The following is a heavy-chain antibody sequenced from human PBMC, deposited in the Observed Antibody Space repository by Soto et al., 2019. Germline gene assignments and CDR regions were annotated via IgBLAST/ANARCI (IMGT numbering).Heavy chain of an antibody. V-gene: IGHV4-30-4*08. CDR1: GASIGSGDFY. D-gene: IGHD3-22*01. CDR2: IYYNELSSSEST. Sequence: LSLTCTVSGASIGSGDFYWSWIRQSPGKGLEWLGYIYYNELSSSESTHYNSSLKSRVSISVDTSKNQFSLTLRSMTAADTAVYYCARTGPSYYYHNSGSPGDYWGQGTLVTVSS. J-gene: IGHJ4*02. CDR3: ARTGPSYYYHNSGSPGDY.